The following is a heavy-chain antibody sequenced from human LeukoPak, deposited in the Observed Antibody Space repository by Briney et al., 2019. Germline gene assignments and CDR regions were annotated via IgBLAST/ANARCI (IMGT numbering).Heavy chain of an antibody. V-gene: IGHV3-21*01. J-gene: IGHJ4*02. D-gene: IGHD3-10*01. Sequence: GGSLRLSCAASGFTFSRYSMNWVRQAPGKGLEWVSSITSSGIYIYYADSVKGRFTISRDNAKNSLYLQMNSLRPEDTAVYYCARSYGSGRILGYWGQGTLVTVSS. CDR1: GFTFSRYS. CDR2: ITSSGIYI. CDR3: ARSYGSGRILGY.